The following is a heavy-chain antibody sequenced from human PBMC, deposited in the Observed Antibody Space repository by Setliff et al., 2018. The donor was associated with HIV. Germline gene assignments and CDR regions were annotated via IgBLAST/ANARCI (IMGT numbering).Heavy chain of an antibody. V-gene: IGHV4-4*02. CDR2: IYHTGSA. J-gene: IGHJ6*03. Sequence: PSETLSLTCAVSGGFVSSTNWWGWVRQSPGKGLEWIGDIYHTGSANYHPSLTGRVIISDDKSKNQFSLKLKSVTAADTDLYFCGRGRSTPSYSTSSGRTFHYNMDVWGKGTTVTVSS. CDR1: GGFVSSTNW. CDR3: GRGRSTPSYSTSSGRTFHYNMDV. D-gene: IGHD1-26*01.